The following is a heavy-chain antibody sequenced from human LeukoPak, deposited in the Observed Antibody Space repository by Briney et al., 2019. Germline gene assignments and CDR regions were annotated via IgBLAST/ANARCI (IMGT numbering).Heavy chain of an antibody. J-gene: IGHJ2*01. V-gene: IGHV3-48*01. CDR1: VFTFSSYE. CDR2: ISGSSSPI. D-gene: IGHD2-21*01. Sequence: PGGSLRFSCAVSVFTFSSYEMNWVRQAPGKGVEWISYISGSSSPIYYADSVRGRFPITRDNARNSLNLQMNRLRAGDTAVYYCARGLHITLSGGYFDLWGRGTLVTVSS. CDR3: ARGLHITLSGGYFDL.